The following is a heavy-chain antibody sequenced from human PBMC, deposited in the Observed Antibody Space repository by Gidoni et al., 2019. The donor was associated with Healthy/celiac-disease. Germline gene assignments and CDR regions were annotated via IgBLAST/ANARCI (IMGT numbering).Heavy chain of an antibody. D-gene: IGHD4-17*01. Sequence: EVQLVESGGGLVQPGGSLKLSCAASGFTFSGSAMHWVRQASGKGLEWVGRIRSKANSYATAYAASVKGRFTISRDDSKNTAYLQMNSLKTEDTAVYYCTRHTVTTGWFDPWGQGTLVTVSS. J-gene: IGHJ5*02. V-gene: IGHV3-73*01. CDR3: TRHTVTTGWFDP. CDR1: GFTFSGSA. CDR2: IRSKANSYAT.